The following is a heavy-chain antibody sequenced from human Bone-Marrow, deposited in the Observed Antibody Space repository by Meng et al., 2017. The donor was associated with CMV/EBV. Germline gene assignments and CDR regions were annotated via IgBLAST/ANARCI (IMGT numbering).Heavy chain of an antibody. CDR3: VRSNNFEY. CDR2: ISSGSSYI. D-gene: IGHD1/OR15-1a*01. V-gene: IGHV3-21*01. CDR1: AFTSSDYN. Sequence: GESLKISCAASAFTSSDYNMNWVRQAPGKGLERVSSISSGSSYIYYAESVKGRFNISRDNAEDSLYLQMTSLRAEDTAVYFCVRSNNFEYCGQGTLVTASS. J-gene: IGHJ4*02.